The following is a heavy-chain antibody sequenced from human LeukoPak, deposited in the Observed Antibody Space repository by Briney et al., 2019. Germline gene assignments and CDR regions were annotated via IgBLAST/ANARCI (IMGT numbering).Heavy chain of an antibody. CDR3: ARGPPASYYDILTGYGAGFDP. CDR1: GGSISSYY. D-gene: IGHD3-9*01. V-gene: IGHV4-59*01. CDR2: IYYSGST. Sequence: PSETLSLTCTVSGGSISSYYWSWIRQPPGKGLEWIGYIYYSGSTNYNPSLKSRVTISVDTSKKQFSLKLSSVTAADTAVYYCARGPPASYYDILTGYGAGFDPWGQGTLVTVSS. J-gene: IGHJ5*02.